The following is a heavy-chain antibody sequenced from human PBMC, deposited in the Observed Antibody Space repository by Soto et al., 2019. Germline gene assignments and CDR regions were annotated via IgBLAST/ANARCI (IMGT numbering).Heavy chain of an antibody. D-gene: IGHD3-22*01. Sequence: QVQLQESGPGLVKPSGTLSLTCAVSGGSISSSNWWSWVRQPPGKGLEWIGEIYHSGSTNYNPSLKSRVNISVDKSKNQFSLKLSSVTAADTAVYYCARRMPGAYYYDRSGYCFDYWGQGTLVTVSS. J-gene: IGHJ4*02. CDR3: ARRMPGAYYYDRSGYCFDY. CDR1: GGSISSSNW. CDR2: IYHSGST. V-gene: IGHV4-4*02.